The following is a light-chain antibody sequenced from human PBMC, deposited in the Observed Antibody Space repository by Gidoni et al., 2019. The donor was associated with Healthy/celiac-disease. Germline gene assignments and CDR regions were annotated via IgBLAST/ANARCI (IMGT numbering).Light chain of an antibody. CDR1: QGISNY. CDR3: QKYNSAPPWT. Sequence: DIQMTQSPSSLSASVGDRATITCRASQGISNYLAWYQQKPGKVPKLLIYAASTLQSGVPSRFSGSGSGTDFTLTISSLQPEDVATYYCQKYNSAPPWTFGPGTKVDIK. V-gene: IGKV1-27*01. CDR2: AAS. J-gene: IGKJ3*01.